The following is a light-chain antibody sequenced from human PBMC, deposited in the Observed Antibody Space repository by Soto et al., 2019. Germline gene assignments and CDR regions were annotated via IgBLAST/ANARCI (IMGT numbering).Light chain of an antibody. CDR1: QGMTSW. J-gene: IGKJ4*01. CDR2: DSS. CDR3: QPANSFPLT. Sequence: DIQMTQSPSSVSASVGDRVTITCRTSQGMTSWFSWYQQKQGKAPRLLIYDSSSWQSGVPSRFCGSGSGTDFTLTISGLEPADFAAYSCQPANSFPLTFGDGTKVYIK. V-gene: IGKV1-12*01.